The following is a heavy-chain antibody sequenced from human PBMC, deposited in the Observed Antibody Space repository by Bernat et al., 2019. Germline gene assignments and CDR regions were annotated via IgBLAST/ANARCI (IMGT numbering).Heavy chain of an antibody. V-gene: IGHV1-69*01. CDR3: ARDEGDRDAFDI. CDR1: GGTFSSYA. CDR2: IIPIFGTA. J-gene: IGHJ3*02. D-gene: IGHD2-21*02. Sequence: QVQLVQSGAEVKKPGSSVKVSCKASGGTFSSYAISWVRQAPGQGLEWMGGIIPIFGTANYAQKFQSRVTITADESTSTAYMGLSSLGSEDTAVYYCARDEGDRDAFDIWGQGTMVTVSS.